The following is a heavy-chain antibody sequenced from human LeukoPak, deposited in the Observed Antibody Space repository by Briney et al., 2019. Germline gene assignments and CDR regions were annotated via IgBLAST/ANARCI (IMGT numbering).Heavy chain of an antibody. CDR1: GYSFTSYW. Sequence: GESLKISCKGSGYSFTSYWIGWVRQMPGKDLEWMGIIYPGDSDTRYSPSFQDQVTISADKSISTAYLQWSSLKASDTAMYYCARHLKKIAASDAFDIWGQGTMVTVSS. D-gene: IGHD6-13*01. J-gene: IGHJ3*02. CDR2: IYPGDSDT. V-gene: IGHV5-51*01. CDR3: ARHLKKIAASDAFDI.